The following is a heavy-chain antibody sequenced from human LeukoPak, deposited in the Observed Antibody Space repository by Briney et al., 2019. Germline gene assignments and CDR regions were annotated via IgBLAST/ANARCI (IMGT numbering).Heavy chain of an antibody. Sequence: ASVKVSCKASGYTFTGYYMHWGRQAPGQGLEWMGWIYPNSGGTNYPQKFQGRVTMTRDTSISTAYMELGRLRSDDTAVYYCARASRPTVTIDPYYFDYWGQGTLVTVSS. J-gene: IGHJ4*02. CDR3: ARASRPTVTIDPYYFDY. D-gene: IGHD4-17*01. V-gene: IGHV1-2*02. CDR2: IYPNSGGT. CDR1: GYTFTGYY.